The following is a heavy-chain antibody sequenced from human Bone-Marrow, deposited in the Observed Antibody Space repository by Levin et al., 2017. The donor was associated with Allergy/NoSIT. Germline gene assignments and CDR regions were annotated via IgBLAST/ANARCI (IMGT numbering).Heavy chain of an antibody. V-gene: IGHV1-2*02. J-gene: IGHJ5*02. CDR3: ARRLIAAHNWFDP. D-gene: IGHD6-13*01. CDR2: IDPNGGGT. Sequence: ASVKVSCKASGYTFPGYYIHWMRQAPGQGLEWMGWIDPNGGGTEYAQNFQGRVTMTRDTSINTAYMELTRLRSDDTAVYYCARRLIAAHNWFDPWGQGTLVTVSS. CDR1: GYTFPGYY.